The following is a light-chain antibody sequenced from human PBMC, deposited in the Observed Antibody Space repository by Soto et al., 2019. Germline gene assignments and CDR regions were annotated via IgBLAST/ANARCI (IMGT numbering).Light chain of an antibody. CDR2: GAS. CDR3: QHYNSYSEA. CDR1: QSVSSNY. Sequence: EIVLTQSPGTLSLSPGERATLSCRASQSVSSNYLAWYQLKPGQAPRLLIYGASSRATGIPDRFSGSGSGTDFTLTISSLDPEDFATYYCQHYNSYSEAFGQGTKVDIK. J-gene: IGKJ1*01. V-gene: IGKV3-20*01.